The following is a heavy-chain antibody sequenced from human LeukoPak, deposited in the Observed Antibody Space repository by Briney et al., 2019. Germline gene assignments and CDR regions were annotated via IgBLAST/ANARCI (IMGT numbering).Heavy chain of an antibody. V-gene: IGHV3-74*01. CDR3: TRFLYYYDSSSYHDYFDY. CDR2: INSDGSST. D-gene: IGHD3-22*01. Sequence: QSGGSLRLSCAASGFTFSSYWMSWVRQAPGKGLEWVSRINSDGSSTNYADSVKGRFTISRDNAKNTLYLQMNSLRAEDTAVYYCTRFLYYYDSSSYHDYFDYWGQGTLVTVSS. J-gene: IGHJ4*02. CDR1: GFTFSSYW.